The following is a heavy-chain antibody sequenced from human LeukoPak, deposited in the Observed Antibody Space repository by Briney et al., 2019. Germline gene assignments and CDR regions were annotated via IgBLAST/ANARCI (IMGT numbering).Heavy chain of an antibody. Sequence: GGSLRLSCAASGFTFSSYAMSWVRQAPGRGLEWVSSISGSGGSTYYADSVKGRFIISRDNSKNAVNLQMNSLRAEDTALYYCAKTLVGATAYFDSWGQGTLVTVSS. CDR1: GFTFSSYA. CDR3: AKTLVGATAYFDS. D-gene: IGHD1-26*01. V-gene: IGHV3-23*01. J-gene: IGHJ4*02. CDR2: ISGSGGST.